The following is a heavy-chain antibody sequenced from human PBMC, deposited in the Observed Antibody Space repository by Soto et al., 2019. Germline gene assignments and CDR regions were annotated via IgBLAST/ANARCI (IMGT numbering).Heavy chain of an antibody. CDR1: GGSVSSGDYY. CDR2: IYYRGYI. J-gene: IGHJ4*02. V-gene: IGHV4-61*08. Sequence: SETLSLTCTVSGGSVSSGDYYWSWVRQSPGKGLECIGSIYYRGYINYNPSFKSRVTISIDTSKNQFSLNLRSVTAADTAMYYCATLLTGGYTHGQDHWGPGTLVTASS. CDR3: ATLLTGGYTHGQDH. D-gene: IGHD5-18*01.